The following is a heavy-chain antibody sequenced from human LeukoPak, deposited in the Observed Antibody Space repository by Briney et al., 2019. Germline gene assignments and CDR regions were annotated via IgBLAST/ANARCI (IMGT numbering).Heavy chain of an antibody. D-gene: IGHD3-9*01. CDR1: GFTFSSYE. CDR3: ARGKNFDCLLDYYYYGMDV. V-gene: IGHV3-48*03. CDR2: ISSSGSTI. J-gene: IGHJ6*02. Sequence: GGSLRLSCAASGFTFSSYEMNWVRQAPGKGLEWVSYISSSGSTIYYADSVKGRFTISRDNAKNSLYLQMNSLRAEDTAVYYCARGKNFDCLLDYYYYGMDVWGQGPTVTVSS.